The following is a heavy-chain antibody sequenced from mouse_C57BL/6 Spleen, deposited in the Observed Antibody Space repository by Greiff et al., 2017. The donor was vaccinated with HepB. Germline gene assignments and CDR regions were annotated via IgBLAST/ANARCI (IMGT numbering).Heavy chain of an antibody. CDR1: GFTLSSYT. Sequence: EVQLVESGGGLVKPGGSLKLSCAASGFTLSSYTMSWVRQTPEKRLEWVATISGGGGNTYYPDSVKGRFTISRDNAKNTLYLQMSSLRSEDTALYYCARHVYPSFAYWGQGTLVTVSA. CDR3: ARHVYPSFAY. CDR2: ISGGGGNT. V-gene: IGHV5-9*01. J-gene: IGHJ3*01.